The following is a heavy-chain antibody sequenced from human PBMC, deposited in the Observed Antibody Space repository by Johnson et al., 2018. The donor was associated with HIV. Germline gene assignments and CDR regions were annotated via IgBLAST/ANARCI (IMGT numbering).Heavy chain of an antibody. V-gene: IGHV3-23*04. CDR3: AKDRNALYWWSDAFDM. J-gene: IGHJ3*02. CDR1: GFTFSSYA. CDR2: ISGSGGST. Sequence: VQLVESGGGLVQPGGSLRLSCAASGFTFSSYAMSWVRQAPGKGLEWVSAISGSGGSTYYADSVKGRFTISRDNSKNTLYLQMNSRRAEDTAVYYCAKDRNALYWWSDAFDMWGQGTMFTVSS. D-gene: IGHD2-8*02.